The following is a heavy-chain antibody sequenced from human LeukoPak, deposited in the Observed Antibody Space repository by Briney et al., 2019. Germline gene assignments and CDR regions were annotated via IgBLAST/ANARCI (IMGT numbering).Heavy chain of an antibody. Sequence: ASVKVSCKASGYTFTSYGISWVRQAPGQGLEWMGWISAYNGNTNYAQKLQGRVTMTTDTSTSTAYMELRSLRSDDTAVYYCARDLHPVNYDYYYGMDVWGQGTTVTVSS. V-gene: IGHV1-18*01. J-gene: IGHJ6*02. CDR3: ARDLHPVNYDYYYGMDV. CDR2: ISAYNGNT. D-gene: IGHD4-11*01. CDR1: GYTFTSYG.